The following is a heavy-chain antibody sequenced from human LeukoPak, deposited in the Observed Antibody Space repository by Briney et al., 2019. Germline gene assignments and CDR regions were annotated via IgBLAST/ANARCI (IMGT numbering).Heavy chain of an antibody. J-gene: IGHJ5*02. V-gene: IGHV4-38-2*02. CDR2: FYHGGST. CDR3: ARDGSRWFDP. Sequence: SETLSLTCSVSGYSISSGYYWGWIRQPPGQGLGWIGSFYHGGSTYYNPSLKSRVTISVDTSKNQFSLKLISVTAADTAVYYCARDGSRWFDPWGQGTLVTVSS. CDR1: GYSISSGYY. D-gene: IGHD1-26*01.